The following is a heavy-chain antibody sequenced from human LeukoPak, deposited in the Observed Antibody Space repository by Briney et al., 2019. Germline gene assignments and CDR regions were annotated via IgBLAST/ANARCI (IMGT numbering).Heavy chain of an antibody. CDR1: GFTFSNSA. V-gene: IGHV3-23*01. Sequence: PGGSLRLSCAASGFTFSNSAMSWVRQAPGKGLEWVSAISGSGGRTYYADSVKGRFTISRDNSKNTLYLQVNSLRAEDTAVYYCAKVWSSGWDYWYFDLWGRGTLVTVSS. CDR2: ISGSGGRT. D-gene: IGHD6-19*01. CDR3: AKVWSSGWDYWYFDL. J-gene: IGHJ2*01.